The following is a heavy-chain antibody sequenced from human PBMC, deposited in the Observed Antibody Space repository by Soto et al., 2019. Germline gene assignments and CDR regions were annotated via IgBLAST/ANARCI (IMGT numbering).Heavy chain of an antibody. J-gene: IGHJ6*03. Sequence: EVQLVESGGGLVXPGGSXXLSXAXSXXXXXXXAXXXVRQAPGKGLEWVSYISSSSSVIDYADSVKGRFTVSRDNARNSLYLQMNSLRAEDTAVYYCARDLSWGSNWYYYMDVWGKGTTVTVSS. CDR3: ARDLSWGSNWYYYMDV. D-gene: IGHD7-27*01. CDR2: ISSSSSVI. V-gene: IGHV3-48*01. CDR1: XXXXXXXA.